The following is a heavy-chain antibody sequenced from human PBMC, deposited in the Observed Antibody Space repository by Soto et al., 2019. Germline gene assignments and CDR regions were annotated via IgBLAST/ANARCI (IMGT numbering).Heavy chain of an antibody. D-gene: IGHD4-17*01. V-gene: IGHV4-30-2*01. J-gene: IGHJ5*02. CDR3: ARGFRQKRVMTTVTTGWFDP. CDR2: IYHSGST. CDR1: GGSISSGGYS. Sequence: PSETLSLTCAVSGGSISSGGYSWSWIRQPPGKGLEWIGYIYHSGSTYYNPSLKSRVTISVDTSKNQFSLKLSSVTAADTAVYYCARGFRQKRVMTTVTTGWFDPWGQGTLVTVSS.